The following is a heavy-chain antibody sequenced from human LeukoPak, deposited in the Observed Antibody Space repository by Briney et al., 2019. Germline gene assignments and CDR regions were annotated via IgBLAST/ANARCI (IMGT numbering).Heavy chain of an antibody. CDR3: ASSTAYCGGDCYSDYGMDV. J-gene: IGHJ6*02. CDR1: GFTFSSYN. Sequence: GGSLRLSCAASGFTFSSYNMIWVRQAPGKGLEWVSYISSSGSTIYYADSVKGRFTISRDNAKNSLYLQMNSLRAEDTAVYYCASSTAYCGGDCYSDYGMDVWGQGTTVTVSS. V-gene: IGHV3-48*04. D-gene: IGHD2-21*02. CDR2: ISSSGSTI.